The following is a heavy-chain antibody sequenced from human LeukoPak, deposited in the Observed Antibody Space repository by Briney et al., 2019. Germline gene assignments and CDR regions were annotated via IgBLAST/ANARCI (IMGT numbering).Heavy chain of an antibody. CDR1: GFTVSSNY. J-gene: IGHJ3*02. Sequence: PGGSLRLSCAASGFTVSSNYMSWVRQAPGKGLEWVSVIYSGGSTYYADSVKGRFTISRDNSKNTLYLQMNSLRAEDTAVYYCARDRNYYDSSGPTDAFDIWGQGTMVTVSS. CDR2: IYSGGST. V-gene: IGHV3-53*01. CDR3: ARDRNYYDSSGPTDAFDI. D-gene: IGHD3-22*01.